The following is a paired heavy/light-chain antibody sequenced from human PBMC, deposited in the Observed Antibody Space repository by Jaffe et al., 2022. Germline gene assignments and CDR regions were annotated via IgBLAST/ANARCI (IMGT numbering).Light chain of an antibody. Sequence: EIVVTQSPGTLSLSPGERATLSCRASQSVYKGYLAWYQQKPGQAPRLLIYGASRRATDIPDRFSGSGSGTDFTLTISRLEPEDYAVYYCQQYGDSPPYTFGQGTKLEI. CDR3: QQYGDSPPYT. CDR1: QSVYKGY. V-gene: IGKV3-20*01. CDR2: GAS. J-gene: IGKJ2*01.
Heavy chain of an antibody. V-gene: IGHV3-73*02. J-gene: IGHJ4*02. CDR2: IRSEADSFAT. Sequence: EVQLVESGGGLVQPGESVKLSCAASGFTFRDSHMHWVRQAPGKGLEWVGHIRSEADSFATAYAASVKGRFSISRDDSKNTAFLQMTSLKIEDTAVYYCARQTVSCNDYWGQGTLVTVSS. CDR3: ARQTVSCNDY. CDR1: GFTFRDSH. D-gene: IGHD2-2*01.